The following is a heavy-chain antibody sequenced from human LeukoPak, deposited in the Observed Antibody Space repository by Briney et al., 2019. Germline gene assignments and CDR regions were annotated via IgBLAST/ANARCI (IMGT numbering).Heavy chain of an antibody. J-gene: IGHJ2*01. D-gene: IGHD7-27*01. CDR1: GYSFTSYW. CDR2: IYPGDSDT. Sequence: GESLKISCKGSGYSFTSYWIGWVRQMPGKGLEWMGIIYPGDSDTRYSPSFQGQVTISADKSISTAYLQWSSLKASDTAMYYCARQGLAANWGSDWYFDLWGRGTLVTVSS. V-gene: IGHV5-51*01. CDR3: ARQGLAANWGSDWYFDL.